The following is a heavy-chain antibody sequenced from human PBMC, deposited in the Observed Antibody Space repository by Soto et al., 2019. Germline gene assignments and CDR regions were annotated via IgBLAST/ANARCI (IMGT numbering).Heavy chain of an antibody. J-gene: IGHJ5*01. CDR3: ARDLKYFRVLGNWFDS. D-gene: IGHD2-2*01. CDR2: ISSSSSYI. CDR1: GFTFSSYS. Sequence: GGSLRLSCAASGFTFSSYSMNWVRQAPGKGLEWVSSISSSSSYIYYADSVKGRFTISRDNAKNSLYLQMNSLTSDDTAVYFCARDLKYFRVLGNWFDSWGQGTLVTVSS. V-gene: IGHV3-21*04.